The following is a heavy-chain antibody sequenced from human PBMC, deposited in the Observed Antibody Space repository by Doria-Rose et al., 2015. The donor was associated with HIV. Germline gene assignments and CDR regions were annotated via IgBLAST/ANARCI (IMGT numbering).Heavy chain of an antibody. Sequence: QQWGAGLLKPSKTLSLTCAVYGGAFSTYHWSWIRQPPGKGLEWIGEINHSGSTNYNPSLKSRVTISVDTSKNQFSLRLTSVTAADTAVYYCARGSLTEEIWAFDIWGQGTMVTVSS. J-gene: IGHJ3*02. V-gene: IGHV4-34*01. CDR3: ARGSLTEEIWAFDI. D-gene: IGHD3-16*01. CDR2: INHSGST. CDR1: GGAFSTYH.